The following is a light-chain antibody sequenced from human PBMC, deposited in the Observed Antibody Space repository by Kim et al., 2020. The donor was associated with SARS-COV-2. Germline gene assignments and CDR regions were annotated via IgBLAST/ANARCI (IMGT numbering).Light chain of an antibody. Sequence: QSALTQPASVSGSPGQSITISCTGTSSDVGGYNYVSWYQQHPGKAPKLMIYDVSKRPSGVSNRFSGSKSGNTASLTISGLQAEDEADYYCSSYTSSRTSVVFGGGTQLTVL. J-gene: IGLJ2*01. CDR3: SSYTSSRTSVV. CDR2: DVS. V-gene: IGLV2-14*01. CDR1: SSDVGGYNY.